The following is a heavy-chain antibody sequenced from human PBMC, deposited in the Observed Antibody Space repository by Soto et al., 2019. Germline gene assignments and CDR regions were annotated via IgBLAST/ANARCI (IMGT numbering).Heavy chain of an antibody. D-gene: IGHD6-19*01. CDR2: IYSGGST. V-gene: IGHV3-53*02. CDR1: GFTVSSNY. Sequence: EVQLVETGGGLIQPGGSLRLSCAASGFTVSSNYMSWVRQAPGKGLEWVSVIYSGGSTCYADSVKGRFTISRDNSKNTLYLQMDSLRAEDTAVYYCARDPSSGWYFGAFDIWGQGTMVTVSS. J-gene: IGHJ3*02. CDR3: ARDPSSGWYFGAFDI.